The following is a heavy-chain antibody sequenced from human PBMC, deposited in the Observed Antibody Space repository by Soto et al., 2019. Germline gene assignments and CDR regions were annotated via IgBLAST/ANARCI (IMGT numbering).Heavy chain of an antibody. CDR3: ARDGVGATVFFGYFDY. Sequence: GGSLRLSCSASGIIFSGYGMHWVRQAPGKGLEWVAVIRFDGSNIYYADSVKGRFTISRDNSKNTLYLQMNSLRAEDTAVYYRARDGVGATVFFGYFDYWGQGALVTVSS. CDR1: GIIFSGYG. CDR2: IRFDGSNI. D-gene: IGHD1-26*01. V-gene: IGHV3-33*01. J-gene: IGHJ4*02.